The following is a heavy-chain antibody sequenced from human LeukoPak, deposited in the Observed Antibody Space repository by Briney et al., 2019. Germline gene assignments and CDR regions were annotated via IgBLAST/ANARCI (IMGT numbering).Heavy chain of an antibody. CDR2: IHRDGNNI. Sequence: GGSLRLSCAASGFTFSDYYMSWIRQAPGKGLVWVSRIHRDGNNINYADFVQGRFTVSRDNAKNTLYLQMHSLRVEDTAMYYCARGLRDRYGMDVWGQGTTVTVSS. CDR3: ARGLRDRYGMDV. V-gene: IGHV3-74*01. CDR1: GFTFSDYY. J-gene: IGHJ6*02.